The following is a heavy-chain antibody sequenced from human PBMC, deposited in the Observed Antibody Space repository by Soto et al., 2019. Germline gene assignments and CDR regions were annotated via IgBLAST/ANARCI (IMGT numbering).Heavy chain of an antibody. J-gene: IGHJ4*02. D-gene: IGHD2-15*01. V-gene: IGHV4-31*03. CDR2: IYYSGST. CDR3: AAVVVAATLDY. CDR1: GGSISSGGYY. Sequence: QVQLQESGPGLVKPSQTLSLTCTVSGGSISSGGYYWSWIRQHPGKGLEWIGYIYYSGSTYYNPSLQRRVTISVDTSKNQCSPKLSSVTAADTAVYYCAAVVVAATLDYWGQGTLVTVSS.